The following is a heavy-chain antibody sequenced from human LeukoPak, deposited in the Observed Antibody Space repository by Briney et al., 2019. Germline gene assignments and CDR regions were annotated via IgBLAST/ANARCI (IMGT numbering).Heavy chain of an antibody. CDR2: IRYDGSNK. Sequence: GGSLRLSCAASGFTFSSYGMHWVRQAPGKGLEWVAFIRYDGSNKYYADSVKGRFTISRDNSKNTLYLQMNSLRAEDTAVYYCAKILGFWIQLWPDQGPFDYWGQGTLVTVSS. CDR1: GFTFSSYG. CDR3: AKILGFWIQLWPDQGPFDY. J-gene: IGHJ4*02. V-gene: IGHV3-30*02. D-gene: IGHD5-18*01.